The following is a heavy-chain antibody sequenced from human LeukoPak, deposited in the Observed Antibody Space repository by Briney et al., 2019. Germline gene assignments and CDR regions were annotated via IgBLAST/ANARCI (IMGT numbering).Heavy chain of an antibody. CDR2: ISAHNGNT. CDR3: ARDFFHGHCSGLTCFLLDY. D-gene: IGHD2-15*01. V-gene: IGHV1-18*01. CDR1: GYTFTSYG. J-gene: IGHJ4*02. Sequence: GASVKVSCKASGYTFTSYGITWVRQAPGQGLEWMGWISAHNGNTNYAQKFQGRLTMTTDTSTNTAYMELRSLSPHDTAVYYCARDFFHGHCSGLTCFLLDYWGQGSLVTVSS.